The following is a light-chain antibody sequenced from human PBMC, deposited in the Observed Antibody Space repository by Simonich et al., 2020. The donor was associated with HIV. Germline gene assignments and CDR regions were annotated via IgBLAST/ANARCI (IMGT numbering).Light chain of an antibody. CDR3: QQYNNWPPERT. Sequence: EIVMTQSPATLSVSPGERATLSCRASQSVSSNLAGYQQKPGQAPRLLILGSSTRATGIPARCSGSGSGTEFTLTISSLQSEDFAVYYCQQYNNWPPERTFGQGTKVEIK. J-gene: IGKJ1*01. V-gene: IGKV3-15*01. CDR2: GSS. CDR1: QSVSSN.